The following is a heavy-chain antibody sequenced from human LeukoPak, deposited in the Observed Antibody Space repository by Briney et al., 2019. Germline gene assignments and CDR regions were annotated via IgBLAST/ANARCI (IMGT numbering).Heavy chain of an antibody. CDR1: GGSFSGHY. Sequence: SETLSLTCAVYGGSFSGHYWSWICQPPGKGLEWIGEINHSGSTNYNPSLKSRVTISVDTSKNQFSLKLSSVTAADTAVYYCARGGGSYFGVAFDIWGQGTMVTVSS. J-gene: IGHJ3*02. D-gene: IGHD1-26*01. V-gene: IGHV4-34*01. CDR2: INHSGST. CDR3: ARGGGSYFGVAFDI.